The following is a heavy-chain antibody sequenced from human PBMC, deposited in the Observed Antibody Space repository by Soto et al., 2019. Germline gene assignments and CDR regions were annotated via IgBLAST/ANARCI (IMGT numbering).Heavy chain of an antibody. CDR3: ARSSGVPTPDFDY. V-gene: IGHV3-30-3*01. Sequence: HPGGSLRLSCAGSGFAFSIYAMHWVRQAPGKGLEWVAVMSHDGSNRYYADAVKGRFTISRDNSKNTVYLEMNSPRAEDTAVYFCARSSGVPTPDFDYWGQGTLVNVSS. CDR1: GFAFSIYA. J-gene: IGHJ4*02. D-gene: IGHD3-10*01. CDR2: MSHDGSNR.